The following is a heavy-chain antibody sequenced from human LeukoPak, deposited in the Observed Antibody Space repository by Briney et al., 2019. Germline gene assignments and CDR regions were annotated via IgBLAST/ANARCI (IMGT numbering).Heavy chain of an antibody. CDR3: ASGPTLGYCSGGSCYSIDFDY. V-gene: IGHV1-2*06. J-gene: IGHJ4*02. Sequence: ASVKVSCRASGYTFTGYYMHWVRQAPGQGLEWMGRINLNSGGTNYAQKFQGRVTMTRDTSISTAYMELSRLRSDDTAVYYCASGPTLGYCSGGSCYSIDFDYWGQGTLVTVSS. D-gene: IGHD2-15*01. CDR1: GYTFTGYY. CDR2: INLNSGGT.